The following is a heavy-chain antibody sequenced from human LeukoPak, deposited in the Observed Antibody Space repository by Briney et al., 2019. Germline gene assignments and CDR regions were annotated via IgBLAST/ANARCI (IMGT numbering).Heavy chain of an antibody. D-gene: IGHD2-2*01. V-gene: IGHV3-23*01. CDR3: AIDQRTSSIKGAFDI. CDR1: GFTFSSYA. J-gene: IGHJ3*02. CDR2: ISGSGGST. Sequence: GGSLRLSCAASGFTFSSYAMSWVRQAPGKGLEWVSAISGSGGSTYYAASVKGRFTVSRDKSRNTLSLQMDSLGAEDTAVYYCAIDQRTSSIKGAFDIWGQGTMVTVSS.